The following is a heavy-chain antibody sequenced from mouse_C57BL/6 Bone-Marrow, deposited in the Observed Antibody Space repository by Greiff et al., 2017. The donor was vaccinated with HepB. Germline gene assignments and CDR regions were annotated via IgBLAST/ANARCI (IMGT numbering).Heavy chain of an antibody. J-gene: IGHJ2*01. CDR3: TTRITTVVDHFDY. CDR2: IDPENGDT. Sequence: VQLQQSGAELVRPGASVKLSCTASGFNIKDDYMHWVKQRPEQGLEWIGWIDPENGDTEYASKFQGKATITADTSSNTAYLQLSSLTSEDTAVYYCTTRITTVVDHFDYWGQGTTLTVSS. D-gene: IGHD1-1*01. V-gene: IGHV14-4*01. CDR1: GFNIKDDY.